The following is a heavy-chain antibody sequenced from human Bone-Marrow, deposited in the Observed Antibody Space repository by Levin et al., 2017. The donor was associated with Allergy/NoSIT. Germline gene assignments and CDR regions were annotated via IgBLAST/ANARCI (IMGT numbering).Heavy chain of an antibody. CDR1: TFSFNDYT. CDR3: ARSDFWRGMDV. CDR2: STRGGDNT. J-gene: IGHJ6*02. V-gene: IGHV3-21*06. Sequence: GGSLRLSCVGSTFSFNDYTMNWVRQAPGKGLEWISTSTRGGDNTYYADSVQGRFTVSRDKAENSLYLQMNSLRVEDTGLYFCARSDFWRGMDVWGQGTTVTVSS. D-gene: IGHD3/OR15-3a*01.